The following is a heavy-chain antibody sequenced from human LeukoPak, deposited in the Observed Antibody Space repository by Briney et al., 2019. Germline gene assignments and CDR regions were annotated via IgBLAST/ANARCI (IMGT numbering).Heavy chain of an antibody. CDR1: GYTLTELS. D-gene: IGHD2-2*01. V-gene: IGHV1-24*01. J-gene: IGHJ6*02. Sequence: GASVKVSCKVSGYTLTELSMDWVRQAPGKGLEWMGGFDPEDGETIYAQKFQGRVTMTEDTSTDTAYMELSSLRSEDTAVYYCATSAYWSSTSCNYYYYYYGMDVWGQGTTVTVSS. CDR3: ATSAYWSSTSCNYYYYYYGMDV. CDR2: FDPEDGET.